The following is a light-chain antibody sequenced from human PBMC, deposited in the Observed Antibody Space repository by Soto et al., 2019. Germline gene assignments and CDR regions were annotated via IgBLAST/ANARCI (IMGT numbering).Light chain of an antibody. CDR1: QGVSSSY. Sequence: ELVLTQSPGTLSLSPGERATLSCRASQGVSSSYLARYQQKPGQAPRLPIYGASSTATGIPDRFSGSGSGTDFTLTISRLEPEDLAVYYCQQYGSSGVAFGGGTKVEIK. CDR3: QQYGSSGVA. J-gene: IGKJ4*01. CDR2: GAS. V-gene: IGKV3-20*01.